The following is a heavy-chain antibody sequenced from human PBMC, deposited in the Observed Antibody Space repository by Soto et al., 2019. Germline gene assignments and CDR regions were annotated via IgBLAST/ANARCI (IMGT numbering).Heavy chain of an antibody. Sequence: PGGSLRLSCAASGFTFSSYSMNWVRQAPGKGLEWVSSISSSSYIYYADSVKGRFTISRDNAKNSLYLQMNSLRAEDTAVYYCATFDEDIVVVIWGQGTMVTVSS. J-gene: IGHJ3*02. CDR3: ATFDEDIVVVI. CDR2: ISSSSYI. V-gene: IGHV3-21*04. D-gene: IGHD2-2*01. CDR1: GFTFSSYS.